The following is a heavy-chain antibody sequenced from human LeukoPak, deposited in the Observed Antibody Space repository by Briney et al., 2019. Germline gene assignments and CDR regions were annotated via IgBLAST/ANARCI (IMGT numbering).Heavy chain of an antibody. V-gene: IGHV3-21*01. D-gene: IGHD2-15*01. CDR2: ITSSSSYI. Sequence: GGSLRLSCAASGFTFSSYTMNWVRQAPGKGLEWVSSITSSSSYIYYADSVKGRFTISRDNAKNSLYLQMNSLRAEDTAVYYCARNCSGGSCYALGYFDLWGRGTLVTVSS. CDR3: ARNCSGGSCYALGYFDL. J-gene: IGHJ2*01. CDR1: GFTFSSYT.